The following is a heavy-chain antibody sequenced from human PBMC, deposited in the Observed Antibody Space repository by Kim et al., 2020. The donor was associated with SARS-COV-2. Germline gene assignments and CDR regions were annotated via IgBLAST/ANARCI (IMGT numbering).Heavy chain of an antibody. Sequence: SETLSLTCAVYGGSFSGYYWSWIRQPPGKGLEWIGEINHSGSTNYNPSLKSRVTISVDTSKNQFSLKLSSVTAADTAVYYCARAPFIAAAGREGFDYWGQGTLVTVSS. D-gene: IGHD6-13*01. CDR3: ARAPFIAAAGREGFDY. CDR1: GGSFSGYY. J-gene: IGHJ4*02. V-gene: IGHV4-34*01. CDR2: INHSGST.